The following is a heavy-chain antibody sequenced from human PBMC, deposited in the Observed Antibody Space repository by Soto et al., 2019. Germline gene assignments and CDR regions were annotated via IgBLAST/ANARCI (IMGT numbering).Heavy chain of an antibody. CDR2: IFWDDDK. CDR3: THHGYYSYGMDV. J-gene: IGHJ6*02. Sequence: QITLKESGPTLVKPTQTLTLTCTFSGFSLSTSGVGVGWIRQPPGKALEWLALIFWDDDKRYSPSLKSRLSITKGTSKYQVVLTMTNMDPVDAATYYCTHHGYYSYGMDVWGQGTTVTVSS. V-gene: IGHV2-5*02. CDR1: GFSLSTSGVG.